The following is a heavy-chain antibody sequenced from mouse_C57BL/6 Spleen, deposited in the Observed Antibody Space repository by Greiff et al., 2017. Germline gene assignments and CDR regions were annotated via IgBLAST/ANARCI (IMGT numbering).Heavy chain of an antibody. J-gene: IGHJ2*01. CDR1: GFTFSDYY. CDR2: INYDGSST. V-gene: IGHV5-16*01. CDR3: ARSYYGYDESGSDFDD. D-gene: IGHD2-9*01. Sequence: EVKVVESEGGLVQPGSSMKLSCTASGFTFSDYYMAWVRQVPEKGLEWVANINYDGSSTYYLDSLKSRFILSRDNAKNILYLQMSSLKSEDTATYYCARSYYGYDESGSDFDDWGKGTTLTVSS.